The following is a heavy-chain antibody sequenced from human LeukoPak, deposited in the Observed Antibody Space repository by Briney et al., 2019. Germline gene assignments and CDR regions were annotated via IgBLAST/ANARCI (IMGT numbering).Heavy chain of an antibody. J-gene: IGHJ5*02. D-gene: IGHD3-3*01. V-gene: IGHV4-59*01. CDR2: IYYSGST. Sequence: PSETLSLTCTVSGGSISSCYWSWIRQPPGKGLEWIGYIYYSGSTNYNPSLKSRVTISVDTSKNQFSLKLSSVTAADTAVYYCARAVRRGRFLEDRRWFDPWGQGTLVTVSS. CDR1: GGSISSCY. CDR3: ARAVRRGRFLEDRRWFDP.